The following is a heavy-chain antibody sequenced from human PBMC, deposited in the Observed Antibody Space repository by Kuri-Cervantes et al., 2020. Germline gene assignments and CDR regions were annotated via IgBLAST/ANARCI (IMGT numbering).Heavy chain of an antibody. J-gene: IGHJ4*02. D-gene: IGHD3-10*01. Sequence: GSLRLSCAVYGGSSSGYYWSWIRQPPGKGLEWIGEINHSGSTNYNPSLKSRVTISVDTSKNQFSLKLSSVTAADTAVYYCARATDGVDYWGQGTLVTVSS. CDR3: ARATDGVDY. CDR2: INHSGST. CDR1: GGSSSGYY. V-gene: IGHV4-34*01.